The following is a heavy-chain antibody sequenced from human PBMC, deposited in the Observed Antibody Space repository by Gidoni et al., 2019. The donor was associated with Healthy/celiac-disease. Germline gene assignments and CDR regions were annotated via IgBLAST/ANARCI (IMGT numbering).Heavy chain of an antibody. V-gene: IGHV3-23*01. Sequence: EVQLLESGGGLVQPGGSLRLSCAASGFTFSSYAMSWVRQAPGKGLEWVSAISGSGGSTYYADSVKGRCTISRDNSKNTLYLQMNSLRAEDTAVYYCAKKTIYDSSGYAFFDYWGQGTLVTVSS. CDR1: GFTFSSYA. J-gene: IGHJ4*02. CDR3: AKKTIYDSSGYAFFDY. D-gene: IGHD3-22*01. CDR2: ISGSGGST.